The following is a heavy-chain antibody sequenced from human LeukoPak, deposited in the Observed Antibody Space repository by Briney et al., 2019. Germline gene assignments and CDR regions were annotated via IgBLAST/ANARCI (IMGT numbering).Heavy chain of an antibody. CDR3: ARADYDYVWGSYRFEYYFDY. V-gene: IGHV6-1*01. CDR1: GDSVSSNSAA. J-gene: IGHJ4*02. D-gene: IGHD3-16*02. Sequence: SQTLSLTCAISGDSVSSNSAAWNWIRQSPSSGLEWLGRTYYRSKWYNDYAVSVKSRITINPDTSKNQFSLQLNSVTPEDTAVYYCARADYDYVWGSYRFEYYFDYWGQGTLVTVSS. CDR2: TYYRSKWYN.